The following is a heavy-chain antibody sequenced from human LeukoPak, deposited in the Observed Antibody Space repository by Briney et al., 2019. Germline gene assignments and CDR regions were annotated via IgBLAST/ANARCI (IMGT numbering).Heavy chain of an antibody. CDR3: ARVPFYCSSTSCYSGGGDY. CDR2: ISSSSSYI. V-gene: IGHV3-21*01. D-gene: IGHD2-2*02. CDR1: GFTFSSYS. Sequence: GGSLRLSCAASGFTFSSYSMNWVRQAPGKGLEWVSSISSSSSYIYYADSVKGRFAISRDNAKNSLYLQMNSLRAEDTAVYYCARVPFYCSSTSCYSGGGDYWGQGTLVTVSS. J-gene: IGHJ4*02.